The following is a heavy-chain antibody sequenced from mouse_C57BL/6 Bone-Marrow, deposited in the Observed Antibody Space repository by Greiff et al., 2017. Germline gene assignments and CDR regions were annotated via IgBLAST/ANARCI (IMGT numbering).Heavy chain of an antibody. Sequence: VQLQQPGAELVKPGASVKLSCKASGYTFTSYWMHWVKQRPGRGLEWIGRIDPNSGGTKYNEKFKSKATLTVDKPSSTAYMQLSSRTSEDSAVYYCARWGDYAWYFDVWGTGTTVTVSS. D-gene: IGHD2-4*01. CDR3: ARWGDYAWYFDV. CDR1: GYTFTSYW. CDR2: IDPNSGGT. V-gene: IGHV1-72*01. J-gene: IGHJ1*03.